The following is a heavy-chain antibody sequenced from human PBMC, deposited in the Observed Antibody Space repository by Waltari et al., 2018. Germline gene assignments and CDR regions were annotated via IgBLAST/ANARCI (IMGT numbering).Heavy chain of an antibody. CDR1: GFTFSSYA. CDR3: AKDQGLPSYWYFDL. CDR2: ISGSCGRT. D-gene: IGHD3-16*01. V-gene: IGHV3-23*01. J-gene: IGHJ2*01. Sequence: EVQLLESGGGLVQPGGSLRLSCAASGFTFSSYAMSWVRQAPGKGLGWVSAISGSCGRTYYADSVTGRFTISRDNSKNTLYLQMNSLRAEDTAVYYCAKDQGLPSYWYFDLWGRGTLVTVSS.